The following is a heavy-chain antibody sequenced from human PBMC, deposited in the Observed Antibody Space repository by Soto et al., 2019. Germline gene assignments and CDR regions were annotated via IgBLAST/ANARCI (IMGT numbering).Heavy chain of an antibody. J-gene: IGHJ4*02. Sequence: GGSLRLSCAASGFTFSSYGMHWVRQAPGKGLEWVAFIWHDGGNKFYAESVKGRFTISRDNPKNTLYLQMTSLSAEDTAMYYCARDGDVNTGFGKDYWGQGTPVTVSS. D-gene: IGHD3-16*01. CDR3: ARDGDVNTGFGKDY. V-gene: IGHV3-33*01. CDR1: GFTFSSYG. CDR2: IWHDGGNK.